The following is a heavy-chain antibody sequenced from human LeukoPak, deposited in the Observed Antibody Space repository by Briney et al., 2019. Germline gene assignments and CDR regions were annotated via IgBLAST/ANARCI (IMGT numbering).Heavy chain of an antibody. Sequence: PSETLSLTCTVSGGSISSYYWSWIRQPPGKGLEWIGYIYYSGSTNYNPSLKSRVTISVDTSKNQFSLKLSSVTAADTAVYYCVRSSPLRFLEWLSDWGQGTLVTVSS. CDR1: GGSISSYY. V-gene: IGHV4-59*01. CDR2: IYYSGST. J-gene: IGHJ4*02. D-gene: IGHD3-3*01. CDR3: VRSSPLRFLEWLSD.